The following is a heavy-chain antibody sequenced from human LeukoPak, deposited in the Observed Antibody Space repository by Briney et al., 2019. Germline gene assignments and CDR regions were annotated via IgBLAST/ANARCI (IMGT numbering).Heavy chain of an antibody. D-gene: IGHD3-22*01. J-gene: IGHJ5*02. CDR1: GDSITSSAYY. CDR3: ARLYYYDAGGYPNP. CDR2: IYYTGST. Sequence: SETLSLTCTVSGDSITSSAYYWGWIRQPPGKGLGWIGSIYYTGSTYYNPSLKSRVTISVDTSKNQFSLKLRSVTAADTAVHYCARLYYYDAGGYPNPWGQGTLVTVSS. V-gene: IGHV4-39*01.